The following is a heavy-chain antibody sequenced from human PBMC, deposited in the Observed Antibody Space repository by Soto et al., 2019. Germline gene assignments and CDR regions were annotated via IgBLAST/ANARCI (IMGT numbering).Heavy chain of an antibody. Sequence: TSETLSLPCAVYGGSFSGYYWSGIRQPPGKGLEWIGEINHRGSTNYNPSLKSRVTISVDTSKNQFSLKLSSVTAADTAVYYCARGFHRLVATIPGYDAFDIWGQGTMVTVSS. CDR1: GGSFSGYY. D-gene: IGHD5-12*01. J-gene: IGHJ3*02. CDR3: ARGFHRLVATIPGYDAFDI. CDR2: INHRGST. V-gene: IGHV4-34*01.